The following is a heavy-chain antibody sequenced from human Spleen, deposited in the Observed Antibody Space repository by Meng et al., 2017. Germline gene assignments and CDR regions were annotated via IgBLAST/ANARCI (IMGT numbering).Heavy chain of an antibody. D-gene: IGHD3-10*01. V-gene: IGHV3-20*04. J-gene: IGHJ4*02. Sequence: SLKISCAASGFTFDDYGMSWVRQAPGKGLEWVSGINWNGGSTGYADSVKGRFTISRDNAKNLLYLQMNSLRAEDTAVYYCARGDSGFFDYWGQGTLVTVSS. CDR3: ARGDSGFFDY. CDR1: GFTFDDYG. CDR2: INWNGGST.